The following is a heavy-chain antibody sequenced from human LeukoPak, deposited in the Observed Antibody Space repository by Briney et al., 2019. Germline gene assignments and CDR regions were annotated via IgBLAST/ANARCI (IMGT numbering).Heavy chain of an antibody. CDR3: ARTRITMIVVVRGRYFDY. J-gene: IGHJ4*02. CDR2: IYTSGST. D-gene: IGHD3-22*01. Sequence: SETLSLTCTVSGGSISSGSYYWSWIRQPAGKGLEWIGRIYTSGSTNYNPSLKSRVTISVDTSKNQFSLKLSSVTAADTAVYYCARTRITMIVVVRGRYFDYWGQGTLVTVSS. V-gene: IGHV4-61*02. CDR1: GGSISSGSYY.